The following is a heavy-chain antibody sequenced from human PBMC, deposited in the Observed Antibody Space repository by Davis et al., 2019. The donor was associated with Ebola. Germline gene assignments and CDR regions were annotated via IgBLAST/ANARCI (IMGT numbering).Heavy chain of an antibody. CDR3: ARAQFPTTSDH. Sequence: ASVKVSCKASGYTFTNYGITWVRQAPGQGLEWMGWINPHNGNTNYAQNVQGRVTMATDTSTSTAYMEVGSLKSDDTAVYYCARAQFPTTSDHWGQGTLVTVSS. V-gene: IGHV1-18*04. CDR1: GYTFTNYG. J-gene: IGHJ4*02. D-gene: IGHD1-1*01. CDR2: INPHNGNT.